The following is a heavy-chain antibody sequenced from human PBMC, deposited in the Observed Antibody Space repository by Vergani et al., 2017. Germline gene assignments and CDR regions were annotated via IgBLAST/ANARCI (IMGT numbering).Heavy chain of an antibody. Sequence: QMQLQESGPGLVKASETLSLTCTFSGYSILSRSYYWVWIRQPPGKGLEWIGSIYNSGNGDSSSSLKSRVTISADTSKNQFSLGLTSVTAADTAVYYCASGKYYSDSTSHFRGRYFDVWVRGTLVTVPS. CDR2: IYNSGNG. J-gene: IGHJ2*01. D-gene: IGHD3-16*01. V-gene: IGHV4-39*01. CDR3: ASGKYYSDSTSHFRGRYFDV. CDR1: GYSILSRSYY.